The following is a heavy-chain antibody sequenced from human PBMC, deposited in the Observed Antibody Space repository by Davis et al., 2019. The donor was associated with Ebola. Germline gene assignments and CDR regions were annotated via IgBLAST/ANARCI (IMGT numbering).Heavy chain of an antibody. D-gene: IGHD4-11*01. CDR1: GYTLTELS. CDR2: FDPDDGET. V-gene: IGHV1-24*01. J-gene: IGHJ6*02. Sequence: ASVKVSCKVSGYTLTELSMHWVRQAPGKGLEWMGGFDPDDGETIYAQKFRGRVTMTEDTSTDTAYMELSSLRSEDTAVYYCATLRATVTTNYYYYGMDVWGQGTTVTVSS. CDR3: ATLRATVTTNYYYYGMDV.